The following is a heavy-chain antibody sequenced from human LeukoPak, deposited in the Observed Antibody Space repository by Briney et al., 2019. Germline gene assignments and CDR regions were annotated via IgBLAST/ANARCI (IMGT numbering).Heavy chain of an antibody. D-gene: IGHD3-22*01. V-gene: IGHV1-69*05. CDR2: IIPIFGTA. J-gene: IGHJ4*02. Sequence: WASVKVSCKASGGTFSSYAISWVRQAPGQGLEWMGGIIPIFGTANYAQKFQGRVTITTDESTSTAYMELSSLRSEDTAVYYCARYYESCGTSLHLFDYRGQGTLVTVSS. CDR1: GGTFSSYA. CDR3: ARYYESCGTSLHLFDY.